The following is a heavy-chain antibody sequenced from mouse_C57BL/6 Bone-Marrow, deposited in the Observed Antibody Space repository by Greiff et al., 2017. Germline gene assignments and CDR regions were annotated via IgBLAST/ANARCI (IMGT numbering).Heavy chain of an antibody. Sequence: QVQLQQPGAELVKPGASVKLSCKASGYTFTSYWMHWVKQRPVQGLEWIGMIHPNSGSTNYNEKFKSKATLTVDKSSSTAYMQLSSLTSEDSAVYYCARRGYYYSGYFDYWGQGTTLTVSS. CDR2: IHPNSGST. CDR1: GYTFTSYW. V-gene: IGHV1-64*01. D-gene: IGHD2-12*01. J-gene: IGHJ2*01. CDR3: ARRGYYYSGYFDY.